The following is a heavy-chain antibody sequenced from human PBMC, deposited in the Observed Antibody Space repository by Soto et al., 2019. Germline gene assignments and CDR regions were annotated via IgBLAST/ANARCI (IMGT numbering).Heavy chain of an antibody. CDR3: ARGRYCSGGSCYPYYFDY. V-gene: IGHV1-18*04. D-gene: IGHD2-15*01. J-gene: IGHJ4*02. Sequence: ASVKVSCKASGYTFTGYYMHWVRQAPGQGLEWMGWISTYNGNTNYAQKVQGRVTMTTDTSTSTAYMELWSLRSDDTAVYYCARGRYCSGGSCYPYYFDYWGQGTLVTVSS. CDR1: GYTFTGYY. CDR2: ISTYNGNT.